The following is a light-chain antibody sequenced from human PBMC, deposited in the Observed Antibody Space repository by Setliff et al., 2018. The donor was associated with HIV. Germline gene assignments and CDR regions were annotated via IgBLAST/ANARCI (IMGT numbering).Light chain of an antibody. CDR1: SSDVGRYNL. V-gene: IGLV2-23*01. CDR3: CSNTGSNTYV. CDR2: QAT. Sequence: QSALTQPASVSGYPGQSITISCTGTSSDVGRYNLVSWYQQHPGKAPKLMIYQATKRPSGVSNRFSGSKSGNTASLTISGLQAEDEADYYCCSNTGSNTYVFGTGTKVTV. J-gene: IGLJ1*01.